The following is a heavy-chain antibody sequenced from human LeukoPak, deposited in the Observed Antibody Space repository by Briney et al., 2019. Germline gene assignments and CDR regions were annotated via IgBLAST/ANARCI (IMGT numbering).Heavy chain of an antibody. CDR2: ISAYNGDI. J-gene: IGHJ4*02. Sequence: ASVKVSCKASGYTFSSYTISWVRQAPGQGLEWKGWISAYNGDIKYVQKFQGRVTMATDTSTSTAYMELRSLRADDTALYYCARVEDGGYSIYWGQGTLVTVSS. CDR1: GYTFSSYT. V-gene: IGHV1-18*01. D-gene: IGHD1-26*01. CDR3: ARVEDGGYSIY.